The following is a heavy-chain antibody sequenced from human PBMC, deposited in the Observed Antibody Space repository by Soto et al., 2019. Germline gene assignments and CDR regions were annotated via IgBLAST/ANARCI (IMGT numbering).Heavy chain of an antibody. D-gene: IGHD2-2*01. CDR1: GYTFTSYG. J-gene: IGHJ6*02. CDR3: ARDPLGYCISTSCYGYYYYGMDV. CDR2: ISGYNGNT. Sequence: QVQLVQSGAEVKKPGASVKVSCKASGYTFTSYGISWVRQAPGQGLEWMGWISGYNGNTNYAQTLQGRVTMTTDTSTSTAYMELRSLRSDDTAVYYCARDPLGYCISTSCYGYYYYGMDVWGQGTTVTVSS. V-gene: IGHV1-18*01.